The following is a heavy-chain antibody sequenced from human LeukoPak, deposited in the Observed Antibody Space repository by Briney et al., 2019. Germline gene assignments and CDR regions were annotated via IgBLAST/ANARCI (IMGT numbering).Heavy chain of an antibody. D-gene: IGHD4-23*01. V-gene: IGHV3-23*01. J-gene: IGHJ4*02. CDR3: AKDLLRVDYGGNSDYFDY. CDR2: ISGSGGST. CDR1: GFTFSSYA. Sequence: GGSLRLSCAASGFTFSSYAMSWVRQAPGKGLEWVSAISGSGGSTYYADSVKGRFTISRDNSKNTPYLQMNSLRAEDTAVYYCAKDLLRVDYGGNSDYFDYWGQGTLVTVSS.